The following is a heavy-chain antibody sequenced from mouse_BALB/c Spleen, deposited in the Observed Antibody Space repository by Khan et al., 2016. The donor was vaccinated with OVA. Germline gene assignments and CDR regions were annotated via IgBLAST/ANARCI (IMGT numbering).Heavy chain of an antibody. V-gene: IGHV5-6*01. CDR1: GFTFSTYG. Sequence: DVELVVSEGHLVKPGGSLKLSCAASGFTFSTYGMSLVRQTPDKRLEWVATISSGGSYTYYPDNVKGRFTISRCNAKNTLYLQMSSLKSEDTAMYYCARLAYYYNSEGFAYWGQGTLVTVSA. D-gene: IGHD1-1*01. CDR3: ARLAYYYNSEGFAY. J-gene: IGHJ3*01. CDR2: ISSGGSYT.